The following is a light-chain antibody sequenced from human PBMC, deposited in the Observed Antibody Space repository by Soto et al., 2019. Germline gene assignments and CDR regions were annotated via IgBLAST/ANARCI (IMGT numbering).Light chain of an antibody. J-gene: IGLJ1*01. CDR1: SSDVGGYNH. CDR3: SSYTTSSTLLYV. V-gene: IGLV2-14*01. Sequence: QSAPTQPASVSGSPGQSITISCTGTSSDVGGYNHVSWYQQHPGKAPKLIIYEVNNRPSGISNRFSGSKSGNTASLTISGLQAEDEADYHCSSYTTSSTLLYVFGTGTKLTVL. CDR2: EVN.